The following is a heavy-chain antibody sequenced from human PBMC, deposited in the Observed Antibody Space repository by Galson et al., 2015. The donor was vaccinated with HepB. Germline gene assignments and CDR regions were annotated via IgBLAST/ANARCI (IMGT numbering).Heavy chain of an antibody. Sequence: SLRLSCAASGFTFSSYAMHWVRQAPGKGLEWVAVISYDGSNKYYADSVKGRFTISRDNSKNTLYLQMNSLRAEDTAVYYCARDPLYSGSYFSATNSYGMDVWGQGTAVTVSS. CDR3: ARDPLYSGSYFSATNSYGMDV. J-gene: IGHJ6*02. D-gene: IGHD1-26*01. CDR2: ISYDGSNK. CDR1: GFTFSSYA. V-gene: IGHV3-30*04.